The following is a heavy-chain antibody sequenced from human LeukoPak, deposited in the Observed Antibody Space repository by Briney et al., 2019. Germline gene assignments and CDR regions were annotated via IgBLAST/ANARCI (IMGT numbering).Heavy chain of an antibody. CDR3: AREGAVVPAAILGYGMEV. Sequence: GGSLRLSCAASGFTFSSYSMNWVRQAPGKGLEWVSYISSSSSTIYYADSVKGRFTISRDNAKSSLYLQMNSLRAEDTAVYYCAREGAVVPAAILGYGMEVWGQGTTLTVPS. CDR1: GFTFSSYS. D-gene: IGHD2-2*01. J-gene: IGHJ6*02. CDR2: ISSSSSTI. V-gene: IGHV3-48*04.